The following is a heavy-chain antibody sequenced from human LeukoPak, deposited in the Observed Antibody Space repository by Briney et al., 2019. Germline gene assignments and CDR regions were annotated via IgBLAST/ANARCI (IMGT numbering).Heavy chain of an antibody. CDR1: GFSFSRYW. D-gene: IGHD2-21*02. CDR2: INQDVSRI. Sequence: GGSLRLSCAGSGFSFSRYWMAWVRQAPGKGLEWVASINQDVSRIHYLDSVKGRFTISRDNSKNTLYLQMNSLRAEDTAVYYCAKDLGGDLTLDYWGQGTLVTVSS. V-gene: IGHV3-7*01. J-gene: IGHJ4*02. CDR3: AKDLGGDLTLDY.